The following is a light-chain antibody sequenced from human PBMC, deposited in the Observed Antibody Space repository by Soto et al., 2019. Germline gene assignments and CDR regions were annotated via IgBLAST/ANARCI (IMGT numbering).Light chain of an antibody. CDR3: SSYSTSSTLVV. V-gene: IGLV2-14*01. CDR2: DVS. CDR1: SSDVGTYDY. Sequence: QSALTQPASVSGSPGQSITISCTGTSSDVGTYDYVSWYQQNPGKAPKLMIYDVSNRPSGVSNRFSGSKSGNTASLTISGLQAEDDADYYCSSYSTSSTLVVFGGGTKLTVL. J-gene: IGLJ2*01.